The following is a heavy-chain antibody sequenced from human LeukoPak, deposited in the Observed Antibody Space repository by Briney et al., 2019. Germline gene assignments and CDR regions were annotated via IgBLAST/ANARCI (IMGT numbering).Heavy chain of an antibody. D-gene: IGHD1-26*01. J-gene: IGHJ6*03. CDR3: ANSGSRIYYYYYYMDV. V-gene: IGHV3-21*01. Sequence: GGSLRLSCAASGFTFSSFSVNWLRQAPGKGLEWVSSISSTSTYIYYADSVRGRFTVSRDNAKNSLYLRMNSLRAEDTAVYYCANSGSRIYYYYYYMDVWGKGTTVTVSS. CDR2: ISSTSTYI. CDR1: GFTFSSFS.